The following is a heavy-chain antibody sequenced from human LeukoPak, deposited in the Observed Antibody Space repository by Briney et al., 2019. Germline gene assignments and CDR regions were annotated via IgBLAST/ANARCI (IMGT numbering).Heavy chain of an antibody. CDR3: AKDAYVWGSYRYMTY. J-gene: IGHJ4*02. D-gene: IGHD3-16*02. V-gene: IGHV3-43*02. CDR2: ISGDGGST. Sequence: GGSLRLSCAASGFTFDDYAMHWVRQAPGKGLEWVSLISGDGGSTYYADSVKGRFTISRDNSKNSLYLQMNSLRTEDTALYYCAKDAYVWGSYRYMTYRGQGTLVTVSS. CDR1: GFTFDDYA.